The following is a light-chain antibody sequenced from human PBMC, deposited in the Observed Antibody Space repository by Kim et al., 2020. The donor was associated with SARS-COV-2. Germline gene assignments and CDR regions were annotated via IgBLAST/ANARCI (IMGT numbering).Light chain of an antibody. CDR3: VLYMTGGTWV. CDR1: SRSVSPAHH. V-gene: IGLV8-61*01. J-gene: IGLJ3*02. CDR2: NTN. Sequence: VTITGGLGSRSVSPAHHPSWYQQTPGQAPRTLIYNTNSRSSGVPDRFSGSILGNRAALTITGAEAADESHYYCVLYMTGGTWVFGGGTQLTVL.